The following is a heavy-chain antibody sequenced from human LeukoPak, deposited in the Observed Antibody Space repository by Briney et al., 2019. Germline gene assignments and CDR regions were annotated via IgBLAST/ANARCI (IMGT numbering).Heavy chain of an antibody. Sequence: PGGSLRLSCAASGFTFSSYGMSWVRQAPGKGLEWVSAISGSGGSTYYADSVKGRFTISRDNAKNSLYLQMSSLRAEDTAEYYCARDPYSGGLYSHYYYYMDVWGRGTTVTVSS. CDR1: GFTFSSYG. V-gene: IGHV3-23*01. CDR2: ISGSGGST. J-gene: IGHJ6*03. D-gene: IGHD1-26*01. CDR3: ARDPYSGGLYSHYYYYMDV.